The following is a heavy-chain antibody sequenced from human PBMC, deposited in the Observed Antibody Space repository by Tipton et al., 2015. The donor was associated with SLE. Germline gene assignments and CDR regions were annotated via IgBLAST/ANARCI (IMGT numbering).Heavy chain of an antibody. CDR2: IIPIFGTA. CDR3: ARDWIRGSIFGVPRYYFDY. V-gene: IGHV1-69*06. Sequence: QLVQSGAEVRKPGASVKVSCKASGYTFTNFGISWVRQAPGQGLEWVGRIIPIFGTANYAQKFQGRVTITRDTSASTAYMELTRLRSEDTAVYYCARDWIRGSIFGVPRYYFDYWGQGTLVTVSS. D-gene: IGHD3-3*01. CDR1: GYTFTNFG. J-gene: IGHJ4*02.